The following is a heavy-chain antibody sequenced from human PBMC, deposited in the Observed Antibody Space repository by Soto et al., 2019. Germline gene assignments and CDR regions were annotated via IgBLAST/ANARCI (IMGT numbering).Heavy chain of an antibody. D-gene: IGHD5-12*01. V-gene: IGHV4-34*01. CDR1: GGSFSGYY. J-gene: IGHJ4*02. CDR3: ARGYDLYY. Sequence: TSETLSLTCAVYGGSFSGYYWSWIRQPPGKGLEWIGEINHSGSTNYNPSLKSRVTISVDTSKNQFSLKLSSVTAADTAVYYCARGYDLYYWGRGTLVTVSS. CDR2: INHSGST.